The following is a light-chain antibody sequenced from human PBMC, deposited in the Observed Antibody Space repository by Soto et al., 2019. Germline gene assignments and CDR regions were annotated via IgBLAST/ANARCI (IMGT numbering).Light chain of an antibody. CDR2: GNS. V-gene: IGLV1-40*01. Sequence: QSVLTQPPSMSGAPGQRVTISCTGSSSNIGAGYDVHWYQQLPGTARKLLIYGNSNRPSGVPDRFSGSKSGTSASLAITGLQAEDEADYYCQSYDSSLSGWVFGGGTKVTVL. CDR1: SSNIGAGYD. CDR3: QSYDSSLSGWV. J-gene: IGLJ3*02.